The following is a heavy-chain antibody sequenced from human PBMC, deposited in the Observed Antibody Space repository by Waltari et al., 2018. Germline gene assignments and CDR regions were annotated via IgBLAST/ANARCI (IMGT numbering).Heavy chain of an antibody. J-gene: IGHJ4*02. D-gene: IGHD2-15*01. CDR3: ARDEVAGKDDFDY. CDR2: ISSSGGTI. Sequence: EVQLVESGGGLVQPGGSLRLSCAASGFTFRSYELNWVRQAPGKGLEWVSFISSSGGTIYYADSVKGRFTISRDNAKNSLYLQMNSLRAEDTAVYYCARDEVAGKDDFDYWGQGTLVTVSS. V-gene: IGHV3-48*03. CDR1: GFTFRSYE.